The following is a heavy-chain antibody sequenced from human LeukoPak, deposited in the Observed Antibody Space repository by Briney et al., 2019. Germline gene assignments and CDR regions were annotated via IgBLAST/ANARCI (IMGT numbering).Heavy chain of an antibody. CDR2: IYFSGST. V-gene: IGHV4-39*01. CDR1: GASISSRSYY. J-gene: IGHJ4*02. Sequence: SQTLSLTCTVAGASISSRSYYWDWIRQPPGKGLDWIGSIYFSGSTYYNPSLNSRVTLSVDTSKNQFSLKLISVTAADTAVYYCARRTVATTGVDYWGQGSLVTVSS. D-gene: IGHD5-12*01. CDR3: ARRTVATTGVDY.